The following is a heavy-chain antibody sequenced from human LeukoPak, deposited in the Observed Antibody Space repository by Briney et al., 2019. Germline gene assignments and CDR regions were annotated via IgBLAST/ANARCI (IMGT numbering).Heavy chain of an antibody. CDR1: GGTFSSYA. D-gene: IGHD2-2*01. CDR2: IIPIFGTA. J-gene: IGHJ5*02. V-gene: IGHV1-69*01. CDR3: AGDIVVVPAKGYNWFDP. Sequence: ASVKVSCKASGGTFSSYAISWVRQAPGQGLEWMGGIIPIFGTANYAQKFQGRVAITADESTSTAYMELSSLRSEDTAVYYCAGDIVVVPAKGYNWFDPWGQGTLVTVSS.